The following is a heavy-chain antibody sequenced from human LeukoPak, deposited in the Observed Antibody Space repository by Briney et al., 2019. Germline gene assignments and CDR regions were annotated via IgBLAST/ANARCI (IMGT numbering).Heavy chain of an antibody. D-gene: IGHD3-16*02. Sequence: GGSLRLSCAASGFTLSGSAMHRVRQASGRGLGWVGRYRSKAKRYATAYAASVKGRFTISRDDSKNTAYLQMNSLKTEDTAVYYCTIYDYVWGSYRYNYWGQGTLVTVSS. CDR3: TIYDYVWGSYRYNY. CDR2: YRSKAKRYAT. CDR1: GFTLSGSA. J-gene: IGHJ4*02. V-gene: IGHV3-73*01.